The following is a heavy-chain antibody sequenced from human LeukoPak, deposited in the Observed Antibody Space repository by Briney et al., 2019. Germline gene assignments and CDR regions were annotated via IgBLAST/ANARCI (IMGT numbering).Heavy chain of an antibody. V-gene: IGHV3-66*02. CDR2: IYSDGVT. J-gene: IGHJ5*02. CDR1: GFIDNSYA. Sequence: GGSLRLSCAASGFIDNSYAMSWVRQAPGKGLAWVSLIYSDGVTQYADSVKGRFTISRDNSKNTLYLQMNSLRDEDTAVYFCARDRAEGKTWVEFDPWGQGTLVTVSS. CDR3: ARDRAEGKTWVEFDP.